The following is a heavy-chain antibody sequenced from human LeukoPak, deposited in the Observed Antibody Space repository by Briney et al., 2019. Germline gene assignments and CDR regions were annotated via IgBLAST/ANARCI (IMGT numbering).Heavy chain of an antibody. V-gene: IGHV4-59*08. CDR2: IYYSGST. Sequence: SETLSLTCTVSGDSISSYYWSWIRQPPGKGLEWIGYIYYSGSTNYNPSLKSRVTISVDTSKNQFSLKLSSVTAADTAVYYCARHGRDGYLNWYFDLWGRGTLVTVSS. D-gene: IGHD5-24*01. J-gene: IGHJ2*01. CDR1: GDSISSYY. CDR3: ARHGRDGYLNWYFDL.